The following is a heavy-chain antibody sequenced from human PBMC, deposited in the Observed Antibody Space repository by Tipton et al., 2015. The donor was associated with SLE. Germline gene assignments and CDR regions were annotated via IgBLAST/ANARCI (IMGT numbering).Heavy chain of an antibody. CDR3: VRDKWGEYYPSTGYFWSFDP. D-gene: IGHD3-9*01. J-gene: IGHJ5*02. CDR2: MYFSGVT. Sequence: TLSLTCTVSGDAITNSYWSWIRQPVGKGLEWIGRMYFSGVTDYNPSLKSRVTISVDTSKTQFSLKLRSVTAADTAVYYCVRDKWGEYYPSTGYFWSFDPWGQGILVTVSS. CDR1: GDAITNSY. V-gene: IGHV4-4*07.